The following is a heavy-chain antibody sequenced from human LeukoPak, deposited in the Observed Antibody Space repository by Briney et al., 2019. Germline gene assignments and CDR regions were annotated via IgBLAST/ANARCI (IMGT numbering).Heavy chain of an antibody. J-gene: IGHJ3*02. Sequence: PSETLSLTCTVSGGSIISSTYYWGWIRQPPGKGLEWSGSIYYSGTTYYNPSLKSRVTISVDTSRNQFSLKLSSVTAADTAVFHCARHSRGYYDSTGYYYGSHAFDIWGQGTMVTVSS. CDR2: IYYSGTT. D-gene: IGHD3-22*01. CDR1: GGSIISSTYY. V-gene: IGHV4-39*01. CDR3: ARHSRGYYDSTGYYYGSHAFDI.